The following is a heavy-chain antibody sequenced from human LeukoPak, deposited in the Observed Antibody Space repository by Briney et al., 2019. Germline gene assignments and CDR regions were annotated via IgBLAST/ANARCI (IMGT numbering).Heavy chain of an antibody. CDR2: INHSGST. Sequence: SETLSLTCAVYGGSFSGYYWSRIRQPPGKGLEWIGEINHSGSTNYNPSLKSRVTISVDTSKNQFSLKPSSVTAADTAVYYCARGAQGSYYYYYYMDVWGKGTTVTVSS. CDR1: GGSFSGYY. V-gene: IGHV4-34*01. J-gene: IGHJ6*03. CDR3: ARGAQGSYYYYYYMDV.